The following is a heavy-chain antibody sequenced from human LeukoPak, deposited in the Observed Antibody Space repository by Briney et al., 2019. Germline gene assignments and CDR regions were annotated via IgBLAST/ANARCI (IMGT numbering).Heavy chain of an antibody. CDR1: GYTFTGYY. V-gene: IGHV1-2*04. J-gene: IGHJ6*02. Sequence: ASVKVSCKASGYTFTGYYMHWVRQAPGQGLEWMGWINPNSGGTNYAQKFQGWVTMTRDTSISTAYMELSRLRSDDTAVYYCARSGYYNYGMDVWGQGTTVTVSS. CDR2: INPNSGGT. D-gene: IGHD3-10*01. CDR3: ARSGYYNYGMDV.